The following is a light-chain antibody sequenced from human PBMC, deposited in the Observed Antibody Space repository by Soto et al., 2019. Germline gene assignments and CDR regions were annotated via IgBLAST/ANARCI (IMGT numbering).Light chain of an antibody. V-gene: IGLV2-14*01. J-gene: IGLJ1*01. CDR3: SSFTTSYFYV. CDR2: GVT. Sequence: QSGLTQPASVSGCTGQSITISCTRSDSDIGAYTYVSWYQRLPGKVPKLLVHGVTRRLSGVSSRFSAFKSAYTASLTISGLQAEDEANYYCSSFTTSYFYVFGPGSKVT. CDR1: DSDIGAYTY.